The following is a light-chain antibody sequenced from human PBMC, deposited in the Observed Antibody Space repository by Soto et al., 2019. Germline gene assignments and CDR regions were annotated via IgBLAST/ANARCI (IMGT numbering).Light chain of an antibody. J-gene: IGKJ3*01. V-gene: IGKV3-15*01. CDR3: QQYNNWPFT. CDR1: QSVSSN. CDR2: GAS. Sequence: EIVMTQSPATLSVSPGERATLSCRASQSVSSNLAWYQHKPGQAPRRLIYGASTRATGIPARFSGSGSGTEFTLTISSLQSEDFAVYYCQQYNNWPFTFGPGTKVDIK.